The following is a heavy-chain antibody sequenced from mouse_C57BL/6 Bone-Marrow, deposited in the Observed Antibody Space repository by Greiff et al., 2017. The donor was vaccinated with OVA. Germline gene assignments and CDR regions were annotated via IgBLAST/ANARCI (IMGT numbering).Heavy chain of an antibody. Sequence: QVQLQQSGAELARPGASVKLSCKASGYTFTSYGISWVKQRTGQGLEWIGEIYPRSGNTYYNEKFKGKATLTADKSSSTAYMELSSLTSEDSAVYFCARRFTTVVANYFDYWGQGTTLTVSS. CDR2: IYPRSGNT. CDR3: ARRFTTVVANYFDY. J-gene: IGHJ2*01. CDR1: GYTFTSYG. D-gene: IGHD1-1*01. V-gene: IGHV1-81*01.